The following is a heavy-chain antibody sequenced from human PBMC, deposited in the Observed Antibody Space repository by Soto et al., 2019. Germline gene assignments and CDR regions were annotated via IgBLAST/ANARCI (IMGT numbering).Heavy chain of an antibody. V-gene: IGHV4-31*01. J-gene: IGHJ5*02. Sequence: QVQLQESGPGLVKPSQTLSLTCTVSGGSISSGGYYWSWIRQHPGKGLEWIGYIYHSGTTYYNPSLXXXXXXXVXXXXXXXXXXXXXXXXXXXXXXXCXXXXXXXLLGWFDPWGQGTLVTVSS. CDR2: IYHSGTT. CDR3: XXXXXXXLLGWFDP. CDR1: GGSISSGGYY. D-gene: IGHD2-15*01.